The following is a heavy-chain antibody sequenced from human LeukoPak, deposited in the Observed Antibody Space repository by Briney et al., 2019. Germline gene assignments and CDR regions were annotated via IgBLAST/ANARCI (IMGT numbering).Heavy chain of an antibody. D-gene: IGHD2-2*02. CDR2: INPSGGST. J-gene: IGHJ6*02. CDR3: ARDQLGYCSSTSCYKESNMDV. CDR1: GYTFTSYY. Sequence: GASVKVSCKASGYTFTSYYMHWVRQAPGQGLEWMGIINPSGGSTSYAQKFQGRVTMTRDTSTSTVYMELSSLRSEDTAVYYCARDQLGYCSSTSCYKESNMDVWGQGTTVTVSS. V-gene: IGHV1-46*01.